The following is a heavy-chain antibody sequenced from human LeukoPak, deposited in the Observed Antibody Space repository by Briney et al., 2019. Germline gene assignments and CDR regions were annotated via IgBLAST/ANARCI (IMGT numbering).Heavy chain of an antibody. Sequence: PSETLSLTCTVSGGSISSYYWSWIRQPPGKGLEWIGYIYYSGSTNYNPSLKSRVTISVDTSKNQLSLKLSSVTASDTAVYYCARVIPASGTDALDIWGQGKMVTVSP. D-gene: IGHD6-13*01. CDR1: GGSISSYY. CDR2: IYYSGST. J-gene: IGHJ3*02. V-gene: IGHV4-59*01. CDR3: ARVIPASGTDALDI.